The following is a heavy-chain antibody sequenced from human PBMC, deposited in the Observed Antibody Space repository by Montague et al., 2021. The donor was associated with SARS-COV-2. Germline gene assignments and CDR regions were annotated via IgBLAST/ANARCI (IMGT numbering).Heavy chain of an antibody. V-gene: IGHV4-39*07. CDR2: IYYSGST. CDR1: GGSISSSSYY. CDR3: ARDKAEYIVVLPAVPLAYGMDG. J-gene: IGHJ6*02. Sequence: SETLSLTCTVSGGSISSSSYYWGWIRQPPGKGLEWIGSIYYSGSTYYNPSLKSRFTISVDTSKNQFSLKLGSVTAADTAVYYCARDKAEYIVVLPAVPLAYGMDGWGQGTTVTVSS. D-gene: IGHD2-2*01.